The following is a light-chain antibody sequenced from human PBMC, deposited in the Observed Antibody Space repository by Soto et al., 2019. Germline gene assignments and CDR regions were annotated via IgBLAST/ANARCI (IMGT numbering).Light chain of an antibody. J-gene: IGLJ3*02. CDR3: QTWDSGLWV. Sequence: QPVLTQSPSASASLGASVKLTCTLSSGHSTYAIAWHQHQSEKGPRYLMKLNSDGSHSKGDGIPDSFSGSSSGAERYLTISSLQSEDEADYYCQTWDSGLWVFGGGTKVTVL. CDR1: SGHSTYA. CDR2: LNSDGSH. V-gene: IGLV4-69*01.